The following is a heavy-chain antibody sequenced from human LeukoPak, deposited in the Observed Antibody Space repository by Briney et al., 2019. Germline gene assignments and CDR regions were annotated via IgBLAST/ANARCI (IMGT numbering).Heavy chain of an antibody. J-gene: IGHJ4*02. CDR1: GYTFTSYY. Sequence: ASVTVSCTASGYTFTSYYMHWVRQAPGQGLEWMGIINPSGGSTSYAQKFQGRVTMTRDTSTSTVYMELSSLRSEDTAVYYCARDDIAVAGIDYWGQGTLVTVSS. CDR2: INPSGGST. D-gene: IGHD6-19*01. CDR3: ARDDIAVAGIDY. V-gene: IGHV1-46*01.